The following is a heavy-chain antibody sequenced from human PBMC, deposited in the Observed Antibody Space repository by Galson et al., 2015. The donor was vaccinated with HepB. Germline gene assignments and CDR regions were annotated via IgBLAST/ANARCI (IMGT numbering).Heavy chain of an antibody. CDR2: ISHDGNNQ. CDR1: GFTFRNYA. V-gene: IGHV3-30*04. J-gene: IGHJ6*02. D-gene: IGHD3-16*02. Sequence: SLRLSCAASGFTFRNYAMHWVRQAPGKGLEWVAVISHDGNNQHYTDSVKGRFTISRDNSKNTLYLQMNSLRAEDTAMHYCARDFSGYLPPYGMDVWGQGTTVTVSS. CDR3: ARDFSGYLPPYGMDV.